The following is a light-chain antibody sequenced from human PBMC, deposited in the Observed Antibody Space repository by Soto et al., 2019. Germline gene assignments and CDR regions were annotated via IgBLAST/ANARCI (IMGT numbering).Light chain of an antibody. V-gene: IGLV2-8*01. CDR3: CSYAGSNNFPYV. Sequence: QSALTQPPSASGSPGQSVTISCTGTSNDVGGYNYVSWYQQHPGKAPKLMIYEVSKRPSGVPDRFSGSKSGNTASLTVSGLQAEDEADYYCCSYAGSNNFPYVFGTGTKVTVL. J-gene: IGLJ1*01. CDR1: SNDVGGYNY. CDR2: EVS.